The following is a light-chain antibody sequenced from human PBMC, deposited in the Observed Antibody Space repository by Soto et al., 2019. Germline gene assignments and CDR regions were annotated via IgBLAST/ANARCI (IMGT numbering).Light chain of an antibody. CDR1: QIINNY. Sequence: DIQMTQSPSSLSASVGDRVTITCRASQIINNYVNWYQQKPGEAPKLLIYAASSLQSGVPSRFSGSGSGTTFTLTISNLQPEDFAAYYCQQTYSLPDTFGQGTKLEI. V-gene: IGKV1-39*01. CDR3: QQTYSLPDT. CDR2: AAS. J-gene: IGKJ2*01.